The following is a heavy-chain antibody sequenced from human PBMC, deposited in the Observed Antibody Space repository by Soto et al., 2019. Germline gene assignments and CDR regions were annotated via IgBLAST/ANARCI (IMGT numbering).Heavy chain of an antibody. CDR2: VSYDGSNK. CDR3: AKHIAYSYGSSSGYYYYMDV. J-gene: IGHJ6*03. Sequence: GGSLRLSCAASGFTFSSYGMHWVRQAPGKGLEWVAIVSYDGSNKHYADSVKGRFTISRDNSKNTLYLQMNSLRAEDTAVYYCAKHIAYSYGSSSGYYYYMDVWGKGTTVTVSS. V-gene: IGHV3-30*18. D-gene: IGHD5-18*01. CDR1: GFTFSSYG.